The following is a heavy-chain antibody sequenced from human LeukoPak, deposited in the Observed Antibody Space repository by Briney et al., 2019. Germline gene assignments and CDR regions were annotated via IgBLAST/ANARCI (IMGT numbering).Heavy chain of an antibody. Sequence: GGSLRLSCAASGFTFSSYAMHWVRQAPGKGLEWVAVIWYDGSNKYYADSVKGRFTVSRDNSKNTLYLQMNSLRAEDTAVYYCARGGARQQLVENYFDYWGQGTLVTVSS. CDR3: ARGGARQQLVENYFDY. D-gene: IGHD6-13*01. J-gene: IGHJ4*02. CDR2: IWYDGSNK. CDR1: GFTFSSYA. V-gene: IGHV3-33*01.